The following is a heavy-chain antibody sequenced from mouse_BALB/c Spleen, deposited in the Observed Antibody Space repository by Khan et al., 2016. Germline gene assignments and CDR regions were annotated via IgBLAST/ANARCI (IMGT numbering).Heavy chain of an antibody. V-gene: IGHV5-17*02. CDR2: ISSGSSTI. CDR1: GFTFSSFG. CDR3: ARCTGKAMDY. J-gene: IGHJ4*01. D-gene: IGHD4-1*01. Sequence: EVELVESGGGLVQPGGSRKLSCAASGFTFSSFGMHWVRQAPEKGLEWVAYISSGSSTIYYADTMKGRFTISRDNPKNTLFLQMTSLRSEDTAMYYCARCTGKAMDYWGQGTSVTVSS.